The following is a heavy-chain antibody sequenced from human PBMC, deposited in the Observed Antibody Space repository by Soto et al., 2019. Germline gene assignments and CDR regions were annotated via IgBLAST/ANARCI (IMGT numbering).Heavy chain of an antibody. V-gene: IGHV3-11*06. CDR2: ISSSSSYT. CDR3: ARVDGDGYNSYYFDY. J-gene: IGHJ4*02. D-gene: IGHD5-12*01. Sequence: QVQLVESGGGLVKPGGSLRLSCAASGFTFSDYYMSWIRQAPGKGLEWVSYISSSSSYTNYADSVKGRFTISRDNAKNSLYLQINSLRAEDTAVYYCARVDGDGYNSYYFDYWGQGTLVTVSS. CDR1: GFTFSDYY.